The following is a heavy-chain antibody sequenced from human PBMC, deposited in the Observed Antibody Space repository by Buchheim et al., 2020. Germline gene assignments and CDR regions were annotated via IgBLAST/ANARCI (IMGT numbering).Heavy chain of an antibody. CDR3: ARGGLGVWFGELLWFDP. Sequence: QVQLQESGPGLVKPSQTLSLTCSVSDGSISSGGYYWSWIRQHPGKGLEWIGYISYSGSTYYNPSLKSRVTISVDTSKNQFSLKLSSVTAADTAVYYCARGGLGVWFGELLWFDPWGQGTL. CDR1: DGSISSGGYY. D-gene: IGHD3-10*01. CDR2: ISYSGST. J-gene: IGHJ5*02. V-gene: IGHV4-30-4*08.